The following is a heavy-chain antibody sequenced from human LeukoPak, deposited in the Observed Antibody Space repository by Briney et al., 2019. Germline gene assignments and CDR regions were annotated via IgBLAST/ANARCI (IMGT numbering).Heavy chain of an antibody. D-gene: IGHD2-2*02. CDR1: GFTFSSYG. CDR3: AKGIIEVVVPAAISY. J-gene: IGHJ4*02. V-gene: IGHV3-30*02. Sequence: GGSLRLSCAASGFTFSSYGMHWVRQAPGKGLEWVAFIRYDGSNKYYADSVKGRFTISRDNSKNTLNLQMNSLRAEDTAVYYCAKGIIEVVVPAAISYWGQGTLVTVSS. CDR2: IRYDGSNK.